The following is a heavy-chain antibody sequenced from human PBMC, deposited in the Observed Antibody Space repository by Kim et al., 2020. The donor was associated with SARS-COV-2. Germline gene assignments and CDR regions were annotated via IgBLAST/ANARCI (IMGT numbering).Heavy chain of an antibody. J-gene: IGHJ6*02. CDR3: ARWGVRNYDSLHYGLDV. CDR2: ISSSSTI. Sequence: GGSLRLSCAASGFSFITYSMNWVRQTPGKGLEWVSYISSSSTISYADSVKGRFTVSRDNPKNSLYLQMNNLRAEDTAVYYCARWGVRNYDSLHYGLDVWGQGTTVTVSS. V-gene: IGHV3-48*04. CDR1: GFSFITYS. D-gene: IGHD3-9*01.